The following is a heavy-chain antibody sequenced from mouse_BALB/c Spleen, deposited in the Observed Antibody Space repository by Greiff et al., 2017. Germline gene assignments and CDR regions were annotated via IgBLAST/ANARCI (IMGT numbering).Heavy chain of an antibody. V-gene: IGHV1-82*01. CDR3: ARYTTALGDAMDY. Sequence: QVQLQQSGPELVKPGASVKISCKASGYAFSSSWMNWVKQRPGQGLEWIGRIYPGNGDTNYNGKFKGKATLTADKSSSTAYMQLSSLTSVDSAVYFCARYTTALGDAMDYWGQGTSVTVSS. CDR1: GYAFSSSW. CDR2: IYPGNGDT. J-gene: IGHJ4*01. D-gene: IGHD1-2*01.